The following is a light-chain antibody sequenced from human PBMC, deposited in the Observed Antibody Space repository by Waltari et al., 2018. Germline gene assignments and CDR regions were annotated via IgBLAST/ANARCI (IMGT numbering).Light chain of an antibody. J-gene: IGLJ3*02. Sequence: QSVLTQPPSASGTPGQRVTISCSGRSSTIGSQYVFWYQQLPGTAPKLLSYRNKQRPSGVPDRFSGSKSGTSASLAISGLRSEDEADYHCAVWDDSLSAWVFGGGTKLTVL. V-gene: IGLV1-47*01. CDR2: RNK. CDR1: SSTIGSQY. CDR3: AVWDDSLSAWV.